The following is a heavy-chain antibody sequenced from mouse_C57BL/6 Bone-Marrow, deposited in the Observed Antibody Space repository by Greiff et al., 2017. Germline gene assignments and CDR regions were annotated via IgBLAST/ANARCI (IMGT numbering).Heavy chain of an antibody. CDR2: INPSNGGT. Sequence: VQLQQSGTELVKPGASVKLSCKASGYTFTSYWMHWVKQRPGQGLEWIGNINPSNGGTNYNEKFKSKATLTVDKSSSTAYMQLSSLTSDDSAVYYCARSCYGHYFDYWGKGTTLTVSS. V-gene: IGHV1-53*01. D-gene: IGHD1-2*01. CDR1: GYTFTSYW. CDR3: ARSCYGHYFDY. J-gene: IGHJ2*01.